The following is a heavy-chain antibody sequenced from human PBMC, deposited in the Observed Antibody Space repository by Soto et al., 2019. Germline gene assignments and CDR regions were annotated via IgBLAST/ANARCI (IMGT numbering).Heavy chain of an antibody. CDR1: GGTLSSYA. V-gene: IGHV1-69*13. Sequence: GASVKVSCKASGGTLSSYAISWVRQAPGQGLEWMGGIIPIFGTANYAQKFQGRVTITADESTSTAYMELSSLRSEDTAVYYCAREGIAAAGIGWFDPWGQGTLVTVSS. D-gene: IGHD6-13*01. J-gene: IGHJ5*02. CDR2: IIPIFGTA. CDR3: AREGIAAAGIGWFDP.